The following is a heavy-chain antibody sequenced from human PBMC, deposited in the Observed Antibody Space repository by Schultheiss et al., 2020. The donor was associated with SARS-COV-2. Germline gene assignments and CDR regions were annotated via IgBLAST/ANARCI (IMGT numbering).Heavy chain of an antibody. CDR3: ARAAASGWYDTYYYYYGMDV. V-gene: IGHV1-69*04. Sequence: KVSCKASGGTFSSYAISWVRQAPGQGLEWMGRIIPILGIANYAQKFQGRVTITADKSTSTAYMELRSLRSDDTAVYYCARAAASGWYDTYYYYYGMDVWGQGTTVTVSS. CDR1: GGTFSSYA. D-gene: IGHD6-19*01. CDR2: IIPILGIA. J-gene: IGHJ6*02.